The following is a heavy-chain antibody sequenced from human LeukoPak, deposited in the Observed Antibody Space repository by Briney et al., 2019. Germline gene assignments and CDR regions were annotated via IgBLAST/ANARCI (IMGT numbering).Heavy chain of an antibody. CDR3: APLSVVGATKDY. V-gene: IGHV1-69*13. CDR1: GGTFSSYA. CDR2: IIPIFGTA. Sequence: SVKVSCKASGGTFSSYAISWVRQAPGQGLEWMGGIIPIFGTANYAQKFQGRVTITADESTSTAYMELSSLRSEDTAVYYCAPLSVVGATKDYWGQGTLVTVSS. D-gene: IGHD1-26*01. J-gene: IGHJ4*02.